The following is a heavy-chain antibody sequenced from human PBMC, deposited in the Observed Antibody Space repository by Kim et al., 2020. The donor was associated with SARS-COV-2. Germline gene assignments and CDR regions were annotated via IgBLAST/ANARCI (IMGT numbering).Heavy chain of an antibody. V-gene: IGHV3-33*01. CDR1: GFSFDSHG. Sequence: GGSLRLSCPATGFSFDSHGVYWVRQTPGKGLEWVALMWFGGIYKLYADSVKGRFTISRDNAKNTLYLEMNNLRAEDTAMYYCVRERFDNHKKYGLDVWGQGTTVIVSS. CDR3: VRERFDNHKKYGLDV. CDR2: MWFGGIYK. D-gene: IGHD3-9*01. J-gene: IGHJ6*02.